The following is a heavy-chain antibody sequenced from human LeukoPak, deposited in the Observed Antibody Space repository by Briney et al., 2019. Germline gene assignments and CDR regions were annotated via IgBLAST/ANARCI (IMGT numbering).Heavy chain of an antibody. V-gene: IGHV5-51*01. CDR3: ARRGDYEFDY. Sequence: GESLKISCKASGYSFTSYWIGWVRQMPGKGLEWMGSFYPGDSDTRYSPSFQGQVTISADKSINTAYLQWGSLKASDTAIYYCARRGDYEFDYWGQGTLVTVSS. CDR2: FYPGDSDT. J-gene: IGHJ4*02. CDR1: GYSFTSYW. D-gene: IGHD4-17*01.